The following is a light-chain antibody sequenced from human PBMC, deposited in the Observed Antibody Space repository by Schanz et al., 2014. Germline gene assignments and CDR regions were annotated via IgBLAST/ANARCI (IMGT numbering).Light chain of an antibody. CDR2: SDN. CDR1: TSNIGSHT. J-gene: IGLJ1*01. Sequence: QSVLTQPPSASGTPGQRATISCSGSTSNIGSHTVSWYQHLPGTAPKLLIYSDNQRPSGVPDRFSGSKSGTSASLAISDLQSEDEADYYCAAWDDSLNAYVFGTGTKLTVL. CDR3: AAWDDSLNAYV. V-gene: IGLV1-44*01.